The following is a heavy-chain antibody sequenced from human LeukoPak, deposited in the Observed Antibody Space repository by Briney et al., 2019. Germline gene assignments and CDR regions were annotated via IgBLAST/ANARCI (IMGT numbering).Heavy chain of an antibody. CDR1: GYTFTSYG. CDR3: ARDRSPFYDYVWGSYRPTFDY. CDR2: ISTYNGNT. V-gene: IGHV1-18*01. D-gene: IGHD3-16*02. Sequence: VASVKVSCKASGYTFTSYGISWVRQAPGQGLEWMGWISTYNGNTNYAQKLQGRVTMTTDTSTSTAYMELRSLRSDDTAVYYCARDRSPFYDYVWGSYRPTFDYWGQGTLVTVSS. J-gene: IGHJ4*02.